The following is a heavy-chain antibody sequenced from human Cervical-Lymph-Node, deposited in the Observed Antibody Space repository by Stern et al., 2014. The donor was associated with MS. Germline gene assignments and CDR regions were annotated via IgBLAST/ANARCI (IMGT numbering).Heavy chain of an antibody. D-gene: IGHD3-10*01. CDR3: ARGGGYSYSTLDY. CDR1: AYTITDYY. J-gene: IGHJ4*02. CDR2: INPNSGGT. V-gene: IGHV1-2*02. Sequence: VQLVESGAEVKKPGASVKVSCKASAYTITDYYTHWVRQAPGHGLEWMGWINPNSGGTYSAQTFQGRLTMTRDTSISTAYMELSSLRSDDTAVYYCARGGGYSYSTLDYWGQGTQVTVSS.